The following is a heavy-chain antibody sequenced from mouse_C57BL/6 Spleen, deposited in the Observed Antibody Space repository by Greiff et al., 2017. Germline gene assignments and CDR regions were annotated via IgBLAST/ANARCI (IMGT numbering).Heavy chain of an antibody. Sequence: VQLQQSGPELVKPGASVKISCKASGYTFTDYYMNWVKQSHGKSLEWIGDINPNNGGTSYNQKFKGKATLTVDKSSSTAYMELRSLTSEDSAVYYCARSEGYDVGAMDYWGQGTSVTVSS. V-gene: IGHV1-26*01. D-gene: IGHD2-2*01. J-gene: IGHJ4*01. CDR2: INPNNGGT. CDR3: ARSEGYDVGAMDY. CDR1: GYTFTDYY.